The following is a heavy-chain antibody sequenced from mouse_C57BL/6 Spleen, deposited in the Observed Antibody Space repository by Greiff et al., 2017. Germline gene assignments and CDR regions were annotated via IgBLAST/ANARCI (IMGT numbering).Heavy chain of an antibody. CDR3: ARGNYDAMDY. D-gene: IGHD2-1*01. CDR2: IRNKANGYTT. J-gene: IGHJ4*01. CDR1: GFTFTDYY. Sequence: EVKLVESGGGLVQPGGSLSLSCAASGFTFTDYYMSWVRQPPGKALEWLGFIRNKANGYTTEYSASVKGRFTISRDNSQSILYLQMNALRAEDSATYYCARGNYDAMDYWGQGTSVTVSS. V-gene: IGHV7-3*01.